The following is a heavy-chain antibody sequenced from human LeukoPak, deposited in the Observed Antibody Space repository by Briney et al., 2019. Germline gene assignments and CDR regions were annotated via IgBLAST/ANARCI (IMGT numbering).Heavy chain of an antibody. V-gene: IGHV3-23*01. CDR2: ISGTGFAT. D-gene: IGHD3-22*01. CDR3: AKDRPNFHENSGHYYRRDGDS. CDR1: GFILRTYA. Sequence: GGSLRLSCAASGFILRTYAMSWVRQAPGKGLEWVSSISGTGFATYYADSVKGRFTISRDNSKNVLYLRMNSLTAEDTAIYYCAKDRPNFHENSGHYYRRDGDSWGQGTLVTVSS. J-gene: IGHJ5*01.